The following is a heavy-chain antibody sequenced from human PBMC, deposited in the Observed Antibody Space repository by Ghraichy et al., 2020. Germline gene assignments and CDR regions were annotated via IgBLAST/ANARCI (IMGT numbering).Heavy chain of an antibody. D-gene: IGHD5/OR15-5a*01. CDR3: ATSDEGVSGSFHY. Sequence: SQTLSLTCSVSGVSITSYFWSWIRQPAGKGLEWIGRFNTGGSASYNPALKSRVTMSLDTSKRQVNLKLYSVTAADTAVYYCATSDEGVSGSFHYWGQGTLLTVSS. CDR2: FNTGGSA. V-gene: IGHV4-4*07. CDR1: GVSITSYF. J-gene: IGHJ4*02.